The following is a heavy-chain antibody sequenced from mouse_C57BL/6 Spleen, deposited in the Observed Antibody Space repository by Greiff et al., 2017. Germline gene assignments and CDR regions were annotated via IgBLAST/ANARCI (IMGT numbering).Heavy chain of an antibody. V-gene: IGHV6-3*01. CDR1: GFTFSNYW. D-gene: IGHD2-4*01. Sequence: EVMLVESGGGLVQPGGSMKLSCVASGFTFSNYWMNWVRQSPEKGLEWVAQIRLKSDNYATHYAESVKGRFTISRDDSKSSVYLQMNNLRAEDTGIYYCTGHDYVEDYWGQGTSVTVSS. J-gene: IGHJ4*01. CDR3: TGHDYVEDY. CDR2: IRLKSDNYAT.